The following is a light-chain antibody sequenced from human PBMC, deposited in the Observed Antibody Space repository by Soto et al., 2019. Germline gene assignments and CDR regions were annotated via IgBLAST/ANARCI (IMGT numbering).Light chain of an antibody. CDR3: CSYMRNSLYV. J-gene: IGLJ1*01. CDR1: SSDVGDYNY. Sequence: QSALTQPASVSGSPGQSITISCTGTSSDVGDYNYVSWYQQHPGKAPKLMISAVSNRPSGVSDRFSGSKSGNTASLTISGLQAEDEADYYCSYMRNSLYVFGTGTKVNVL. CDR2: AVS. V-gene: IGLV2-14*01.